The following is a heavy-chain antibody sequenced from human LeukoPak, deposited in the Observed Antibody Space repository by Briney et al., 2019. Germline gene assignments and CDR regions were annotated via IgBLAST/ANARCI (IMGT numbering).Heavy chain of an antibody. J-gene: IGHJ4*02. CDR2: INSDGSST. V-gene: IGHV3-74*01. CDR3: ARLRMGYYFDY. Sequence: GGSLRLSCAGSGFTFSSYWMFWVRHAPGKGLVWVSRINSDGSSTIYADSVKGRFTISRDNAKNTLYLQMNSLRAEDTAVYYCARLRMGYYFDYWGQGTLVTVSS. D-gene: IGHD2-2*01. CDR1: GFTFSSYW.